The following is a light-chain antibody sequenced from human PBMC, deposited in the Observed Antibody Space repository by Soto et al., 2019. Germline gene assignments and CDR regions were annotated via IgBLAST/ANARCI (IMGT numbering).Light chain of an antibody. CDR3: QQYGSSPS. CDR2: DAS. Sequence: EIVLTQSPGTLSLSPGERATLSCRASQSVSSSYLAWYQQKPGQAPRLLIYDASSRATGFPDRFSGSGSGTDFTLTISRLEPEDFSVYYCQQYGSSPSFGQGTKLEIK. V-gene: IGKV3-20*01. J-gene: IGKJ2*01. CDR1: QSVSSSY.